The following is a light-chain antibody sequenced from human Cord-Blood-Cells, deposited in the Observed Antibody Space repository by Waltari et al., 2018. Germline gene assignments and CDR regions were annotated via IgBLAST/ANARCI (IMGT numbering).Light chain of an antibody. Sequence: QSALTQPASVSGSPGQSITISCTGTSSDVGSYNPVSWYQQHPGKAPKLMIYEGSKRPSGVSTRFAGSKSGNAASPALTGLQAEDEADYFCCSYAGSSTWVFGGGTRLTVL. J-gene: IGLJ3*02. CDR2: EGS. CDR1: SSDVGSYNP. CDR3: CSYAGSSTWV. V-gene: IGLV2-23*01.